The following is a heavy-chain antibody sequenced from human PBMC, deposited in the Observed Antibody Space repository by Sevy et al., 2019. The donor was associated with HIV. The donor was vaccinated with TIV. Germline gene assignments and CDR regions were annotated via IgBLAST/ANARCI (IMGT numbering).Heavy chain of an antibody. V-gene: IGHV4-31*03. Sequence: SETLSLTCTVSGGSISSGGYYWSWIRQHPGKGLEWIGYIYYSGSTYYNPSLKSRVTISVDTSKNQFSLKLSSVTAADTAVYYCARTRRGGMMAVDYWGQGTLVTVSS. D-gene: IGHD3-10*01. J-gene: IGHJ4*02. CDR3: ARTRRGGMMAVDY. CDR1: GGSISSGGYY. CDR2: IYYSGST.